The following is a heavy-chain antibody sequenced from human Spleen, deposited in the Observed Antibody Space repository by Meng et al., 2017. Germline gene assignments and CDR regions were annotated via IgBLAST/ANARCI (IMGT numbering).Heavy chain of an antibody. CDR1: GFTFSSYW. V-gene: IGHV3-74*01. J-gene: IGHJ4*02. Sequence: GGSLRLSCAASGFTFSSYWMHWVRQAPGKGLVWVSRINTDGTTTTYANSVKRRFTISRDNAKNTLYLQMNSPRGEDTVFYYCARDVAGREGYWGQGTLVTVSS. D-gene: IGHD2-15*01. CDR2: INTDGTTT. CDR3: ARDVAGREGY.